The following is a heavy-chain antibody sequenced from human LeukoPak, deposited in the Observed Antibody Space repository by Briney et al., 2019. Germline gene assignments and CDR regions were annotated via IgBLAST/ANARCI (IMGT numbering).Heavy chain of an antibody. CDR1: GFTFSSYW. CDR3: AGGWDYFDY. CDR2: INSDGSST. Sequence: PGGSLRLSCAASGFTFSSYWIHWVRRAPGKGLVWVSRINSDGSSTSYADSVKGRFTISRDNAKNTLYLQMNSLRAEDTAVYYCAGGWDYFDYWGQGTLVTVSS. D-gene: IGHD1-26*01. V-gene: IGHV3-74*01. J-gene: IGHJ4*02.